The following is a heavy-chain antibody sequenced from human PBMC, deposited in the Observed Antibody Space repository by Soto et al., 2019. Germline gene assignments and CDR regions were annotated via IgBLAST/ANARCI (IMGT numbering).Heavy chain of an antibody. CDR3: ARSIVVVTALDY. Sequence: GESLKISCKGSGYSFTSYWIGWVRQMPGKGLEWMEIIYPGDSDTRYSTSFQGQVTITRYTSASTAYMELSSLRSEDTAVYYCARSIVVVTALDYWGQGTLVTVSS. CDR2: IYPGDSDT. V-gene: IGHV5-51*01. CDR1: GYSFTSYW. J-gene: IGHJ4*02. D-gene: IGHD2-21*02.